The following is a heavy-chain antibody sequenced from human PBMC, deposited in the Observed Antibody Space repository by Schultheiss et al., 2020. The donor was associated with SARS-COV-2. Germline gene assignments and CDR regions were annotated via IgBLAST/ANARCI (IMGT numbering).Heavy chain of an antibody. CDR2: ISSRSSYI. V-gene: IGHV3-21*01. CDR1: GFTFSSYS. CDR3: ARRRSGGDY. Sequence: GESLKISCAASGFTFSSYSMNWVRQAPGKGLEWVSSISSRSSYIYYADSLKGRFTISRDNSKNTLYLQMNSLRAEDTAVYYCARRRSGGDYWGQGTLVTVSS. D-gene: IGHD6-19*01. J-gene: IGHJ4*02.